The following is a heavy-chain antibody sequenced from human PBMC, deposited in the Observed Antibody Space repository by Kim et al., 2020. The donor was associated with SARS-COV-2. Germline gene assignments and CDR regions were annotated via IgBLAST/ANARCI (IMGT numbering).Heavy chain of an antibody. V-gene: IGHV3-49*03. CDR3: TGSEGGSYAYYGMDV. Sequence: GGSLRLSCTASGFTFGDYAMSWFRQAPGKGLEWVGVIRSKAYGGTTEYAASVKGRFTISRDDSKSIAYLQMNSLKTEDTAVYYCTGSEGGSYAYYGMDVWCQGTTVTVSS. CDR2: IRSKAYGGTT. D-gene: IGHD1-26*01. J-gene: IGHJ6*02. CDR1: GFTFGDYA.